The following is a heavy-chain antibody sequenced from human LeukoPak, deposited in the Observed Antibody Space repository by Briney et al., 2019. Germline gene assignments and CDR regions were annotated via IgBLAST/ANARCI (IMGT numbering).Heavy chain of an antibody. Sequence: GGSLRLSCAASGFTFSSYSMNWVRQAPGKGLEWVSSISSSSSYIYYADSVKGRFTISRDNSKNTLYLQMNSLRAEDTAVYYCARDHRGVRDYFDYWGQGTLVTVSS. CDR2: ISSSSSYI. CDR3: ARDHRGVRDYFDY. J-gene: IGHJ4*02. CDR1: GFTFSSYS. D-gene: IGHD3-10*01. V-gene: IGHV3-21*01.